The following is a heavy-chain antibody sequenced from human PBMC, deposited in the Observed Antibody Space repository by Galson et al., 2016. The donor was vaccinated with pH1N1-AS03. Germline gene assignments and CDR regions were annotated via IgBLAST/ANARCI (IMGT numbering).Heavy chain of an antibody. CDR3: ATIGAVPGLGGYWFDS. J-gene: IGHJ5*01. V-gene: IGHV1-69*13. D-gene: IGHD6-19*01. CDR2: IVPTFTAP. CDR1: GGTFRNFA. Sequence: SVKVSCKASGGTFRNFAISWVRQAPGQGLEWMGRIVPTFTAPKYAQKFQGRLTITADDSATTTYVDLSGLKLEDTAIYYCATIGAVPGLGGYWFDSWGQGTHVIVSS.